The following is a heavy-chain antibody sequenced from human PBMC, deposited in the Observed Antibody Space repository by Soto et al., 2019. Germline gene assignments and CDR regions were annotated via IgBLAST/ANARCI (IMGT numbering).Heavy chain of an antibody. J-gene: IGHJ4*02. CDR1: GFIFSDYY. D-gene: IGHD1-7*01. Sequence: EVQLVESGGGLVQPGGSLRLSCAGSGFIFSDYYIDWVCQAPGKGLEWVGRSRDKGNSYSTDYAASVKGRFTVSRDASKNSLYLQMNSLKTEDTALYYCTRSITGTTSFDYWGQGTLVTVSS. V-gene: IGHV3-72*01. CDR2: SRDKGNSYST. CDR3: TRSITGTTSFDY.